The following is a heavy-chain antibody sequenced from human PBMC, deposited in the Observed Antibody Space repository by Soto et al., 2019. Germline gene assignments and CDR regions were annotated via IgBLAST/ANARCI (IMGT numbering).Heavy chain of an antibody. CDR3: AATRAYYYDSSGPDAFDI. CDR2: INPNSGGT. V-gene: IGHV1-2*04. J-gene: IGHJ3*02. D-gene: IGHD3-22*01. Sequence: EASVKGSCQASGYTFTGYYMHWVRQAPGQGLEWMGWINPNSGGTNYAQKFQGWVTMTRDTSISTAYMELSRLRSDDTAVYYCAATRAYYYDSSGPDAFDIWGQGTMVTVSS. CDR1: GYTFTGYY.